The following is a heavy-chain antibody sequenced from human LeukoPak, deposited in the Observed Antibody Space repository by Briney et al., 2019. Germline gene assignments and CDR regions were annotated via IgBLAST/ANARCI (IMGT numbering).Heavy chain of an antibody. J-gene: IGHJ5*02. D-gene: IGHD4-17*01. CDR3: ARDAADYGDYEGGWFDP. CDR2: ISSSSSYI. V-gene: IGHV3-21*01. Sequence: GGSLRLSCAASGFTFSSYAMSWVRQAPGKGLEWVSSISSSSSYIYYADSVKGRFTISRDNAKNSLYLQMNSLRAEDTAVYYCARDAADYGDYEGGWFDPWGQGTLVTVSS. CDR1: GFTFSSYA.